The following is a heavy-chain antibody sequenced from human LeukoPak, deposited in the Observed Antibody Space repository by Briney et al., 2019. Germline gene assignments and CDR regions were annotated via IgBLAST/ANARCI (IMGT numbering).Heavy chain of an antibody. J-gene: IGHJ5*02. CDR2: IYPGDSDT. V-gene: IGHV5-51*01. CDR3: ARPIGDFDWLSGFDP. CDR1: GYSFTSYW. Sequence: GESLKISCKGSGYSFTSYWIGWVRQMPGKGLEWMGIIYPGDSDTRYSPSFQGQVTISADKSISTAYLQWSSLRASDTAMYYCARPIGDFDWLSGFDPWGQGTLVTVSS. D-gene: IGHD3-9*01.